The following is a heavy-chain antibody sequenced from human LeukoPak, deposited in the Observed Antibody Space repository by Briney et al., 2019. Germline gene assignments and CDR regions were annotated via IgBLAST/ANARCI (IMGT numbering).Heavy chain of an antibody. CDR3: ARVRRANYYGSGSYSPIRGNWFDP. Sequence: SETLSLTRTVSGGSISSYYWSWIRQPPGKGLEWIGYIYYSGSTYYNPSLKSRVTISVDTSKNQFSLKLSSVTAADTAVYYCARVRRANYYGSGSYSPIRGNWFDPWGQGTLVTVSS. D-gene: IGHD3-10*01. V-gene: IGHV4-59*12. CDR1: GGSISSYY. CDR2: IYYSGST. J-gene: IGHJ5*02.